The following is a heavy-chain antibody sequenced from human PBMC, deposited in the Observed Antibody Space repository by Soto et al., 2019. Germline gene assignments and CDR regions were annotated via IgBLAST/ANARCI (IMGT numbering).Heavy chain of an antibody. Sequence: ASVKVSCKASGYTFTSYGISWVRQAPGQGLEWMGWISAYNGNTNYAQKLQGRVTMTTDTSTSTAYMERRSLRSDDTAVYYCAGFLRGSGSYYSYPYYYYGMDVWGQGTTVTVSS. CDR1: GYTFTSYG. J-gene: IGHJ6*02. CDR2: ISAYNGNT. D-gene: IGHD3-10*01. V-gene: IGHV1-18*01. CDR3: AGFLRGSGSYYSYPYYYYGMDV.